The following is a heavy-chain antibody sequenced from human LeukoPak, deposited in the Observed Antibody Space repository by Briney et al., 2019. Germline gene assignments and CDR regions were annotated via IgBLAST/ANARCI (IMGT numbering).Heavy chain of an antibody. CDR3: AEMQGYFDY. CDR2: ITSSGETT. Sequence: PGGSLRLSCAASGSIPFNSYSMSWVRQAPGKGLEWVSAITSSGETTYYADSVKGRFTISRDNSKNMVYLQMNSLRAEDAATYYCAEMQGYFDYWGQGSLVTVSS. V-gene: IGHV3-23*01. J-gene: IGHJ4*02. CDR1: GSIPFNSYS.